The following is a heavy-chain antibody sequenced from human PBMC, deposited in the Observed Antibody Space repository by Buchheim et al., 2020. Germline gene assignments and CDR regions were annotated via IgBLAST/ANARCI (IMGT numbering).Heavy chain of an antibody. CDR2: IYHRDSDT. Sequence: EVQLVQSGAEVKKPGESLKIFCKGSGYSFTGYWIGWVRQMPGKGLECMGIIYHRDSDTRYSPSFQGQVTISADKSISTAYLQWSSLKASDTAIYYGARLGYSSGWYQGDFDYWGLGT. V-gene: IGHV5-51*01. D-gene: IGHD6-19*01. CDR3: ARLGYSSGWYQGDFDY. J-gene: IGHJ4*02. CDR1: GYSFTGYW.